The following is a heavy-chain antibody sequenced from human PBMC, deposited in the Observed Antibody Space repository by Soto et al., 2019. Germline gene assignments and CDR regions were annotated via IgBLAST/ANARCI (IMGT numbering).Heavy chain of an antibody. CDR3: SSGAGSMTAAGSVIYYFGMDV. CDR1: GFTFSDHY. Sequence: EVQLVESGGGLVQPGGSLRLSCAASGFTFSDHYMQWVRQAPGKGLEWVGRSRHKVNSYTTIYAASVKGRFTISRDDSKNSLYLEMSRLKTDDTAVYYCSSGAGSMTAAGSVIYYFGMDVWGQGTTVTVSS. V-gene: IGHV3-72*01. J-gene: IGHJ6*02. D-gene: IGHD6-13*01. CDR2: SRHKVNSYTT.